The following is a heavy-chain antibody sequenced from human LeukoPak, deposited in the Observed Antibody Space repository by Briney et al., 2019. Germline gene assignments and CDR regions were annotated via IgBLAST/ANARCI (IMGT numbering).Heavy chain of an antibody. Sequence: ASVKVSCKASGYTFTSYGISWVRQAPGQGLEWMGWISAYNGNTNYAQKLQGRVTMTTDTSTSTAYMELRSLRSDDTAVYYRARTKVGATLVNYYYMDVWGKGTTVTISS. J-gene: IGHJ6*03. D-gene: IGHD1-26*01. CDR1: GYTFTSYG. CDR3: ARTKVGATLVNYYYMDV. V-gene: IGHV1-18*01. CDR2: ISAYNGNT.